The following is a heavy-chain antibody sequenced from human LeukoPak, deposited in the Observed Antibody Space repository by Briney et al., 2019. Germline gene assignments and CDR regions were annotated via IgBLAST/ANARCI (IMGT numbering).Heavy chain of an antibody. Sequence: SETLSLTCTVSGGSISSGGYYWSWIRQPPGKGLEWIGEINHSGSTNYNPSLKSRVTISVDTSKNQFSLKLSSVTAADTAVYYCATGGRGYSGYYFDYWGQGTLVTVSS. D-gene: IGHD5-12*01. V-gene: IGHV4-39*07. CDR3: ATGGRGYSGYYFDY. CDR2: INHSGST. J-gene: IGHJ4*02. CDR1: GGSISSGGYY.